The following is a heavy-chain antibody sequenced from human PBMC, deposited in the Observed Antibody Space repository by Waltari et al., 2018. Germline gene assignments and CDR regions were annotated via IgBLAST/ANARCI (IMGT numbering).Heavy chain of an antibody. CDR1: GFTFSSYA. CDR2: ISGSGGST. J-gene: IGHJ3*02. CDR3: AKDDLITWDAFDI. Sequence: VQLVESGGGVVQPGRSLRLSCAASGFTFSSYAMSWVRQAPGKGLEWVSAISGSGGSTYYADAVKGRFTISRDNSKNTLYLQMNSLRAEDTAVYYCAKDDLITWDAFDIWGQGTMVTVSS. D-gene: IGHD3-10*01. V-gene: IGHV3-23*04.